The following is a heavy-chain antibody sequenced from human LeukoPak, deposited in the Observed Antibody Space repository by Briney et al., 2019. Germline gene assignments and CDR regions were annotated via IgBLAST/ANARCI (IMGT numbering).Heavy chain of an antibody. Sequence: ASVKVSCSSSGYILTNYGIYWVRQAPGQGLEWMGWINTYNGETDYAQNFQGRVTMTPDTSTRTAYMNLRSLTSDDTAVYYCARGRLGVSGYKDYLDYWGQGTLVTVSS. CDR2: INTYNGET. V-gene: IGHV1-18*01. CDR1: GYILTNYG. CDR3: ARGRLGVSGYKDYLDY. D-gene: IGHD5-12*01. J-gene: IGHJ4*02.